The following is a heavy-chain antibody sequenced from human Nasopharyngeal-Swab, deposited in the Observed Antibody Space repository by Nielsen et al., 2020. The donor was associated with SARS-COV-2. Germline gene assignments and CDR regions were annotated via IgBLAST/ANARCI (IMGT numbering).Heavy chain of an antibody. CDR3: AKDVHGDYGGIDY. D-gene: IGHD4-17*01. J-gene: IGHJ4*02. CDR1: GFTFSSSG. V-gene: IGHV3-30*18. CDR2: ISYDGSNE. Sequence: GESLKISCAAPGFTFSSSGMVWVRHAPGKGLEWVAVISYDGSNEYYGDSVKGRFTISRDNSKNTLYLQMNSLRVDDTAVYYCAKDVHGDYGGIDYWGQGILVTVSS.